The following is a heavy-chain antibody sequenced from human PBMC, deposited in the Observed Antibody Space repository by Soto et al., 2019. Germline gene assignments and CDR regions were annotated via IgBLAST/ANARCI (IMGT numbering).Heavy chain of an antibody. J-gene: IGHJ6*02. CDR2: ISSSSSYI. CDR1: GFTFSSYS. CDR3: ARDARNHLVDV. V-gene: IGHV3-21*01. D-gene: IGHD3-3*02. Sequence: GGSLRLSCAASGFTFSSYSMNWVRQAPGKGLEWVSSISSSSSYIYYADSVKGRFTISRDNAKNSLYLQMNSLRAEDTAVYYCARDARNHLVDVWGQGTTVTVSS.